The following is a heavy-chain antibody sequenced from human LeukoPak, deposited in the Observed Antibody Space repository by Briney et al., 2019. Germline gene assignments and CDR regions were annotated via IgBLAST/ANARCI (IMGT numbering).Heavy chain of an antibody. Sequence: SLRLSCAASGFTFDDYAMHWVRQAPGKGVEWVSGISWNSGSIGYADSVKSRFTISRDNAKNSLYLQMNSLRAEDTALYYCAKGYSKADWGQGTLVTVSS. CDR1: GFTFDDYA. CDR2: ISWNSGSI. V-gene: IGHV3-9*01. J-gene: IGHJ4*02. CDR3: AKGYSKAD. D-gene: IGHD1-26*01.